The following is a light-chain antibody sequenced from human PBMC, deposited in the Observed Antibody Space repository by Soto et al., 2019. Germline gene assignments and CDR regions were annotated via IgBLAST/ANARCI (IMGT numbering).Light chain of an antibody. Sequence: QSALTQPASVSGSPGQSITISCTGTSSDVGGYNYVSWYQQHPGKAPKLMIYDVSNRPSGVSNRFSGSKSSNTAPLTISGLQAEDEADYYCSSYTSSSTRVFGGGTKVTVL. CDR2: DVS. J-gene: IGLJ2*01. V-gene: IGLV2-14*01. CDR3: SSYTSSSTRV. CDR1: SSDVGGYNY.